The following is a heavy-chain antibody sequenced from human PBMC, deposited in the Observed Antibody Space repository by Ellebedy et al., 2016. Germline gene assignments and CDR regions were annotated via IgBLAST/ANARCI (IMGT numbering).Heavy chain of an antibody. D-gene: IGHD3-22*01. CDR1: GGSISRSSYY. Sequence: SETLSLTCTVSGGSISRSSYYWGWIRQPPGKGLEWIGSINYSVSTYYNPSLKSRFIISVDTSKNQFSLKLSSVTAADSAVYSCGRAGNYGQVDVWGQGTTVTVSS. V-gene: IGHV4-39*07. CDR3: GRAGNYGQVDV. J-gene: IGHJ6*02. CDR2: INYSVST.